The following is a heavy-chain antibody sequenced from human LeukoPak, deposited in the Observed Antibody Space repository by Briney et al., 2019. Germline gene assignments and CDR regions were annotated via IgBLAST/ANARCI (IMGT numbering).Heavy chain of an antibody. J-gene: IGHJ4*02. D-gene: IGHD3-22*01. CDR2: IYYSGST. Sequence: SETLSLTCTVSGGSISNYYWSWIRQPPGKGLEWIGYIYYSGSTNYNPSLKSRVTISVDTSKNQFSLKLSSVTAADTAVYYCARVYDSSGYYDYWGQGTLVTVSS. V-gene: IGHV4-59*08. CDR1: GGSISNYY. CDR3: ARVYDSSGYYDY.